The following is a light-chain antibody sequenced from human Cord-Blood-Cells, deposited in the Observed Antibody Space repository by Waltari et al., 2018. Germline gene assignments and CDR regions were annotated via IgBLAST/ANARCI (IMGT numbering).Light chain of an antibody. J-gene: IGLJ1*01. CDR1: SSDVGGYNY. Sequence: QSALTQPRSVSGSPGQSVTIPCTGTSSDVGGYNYVSWYQHHPGNAPKLMIYDVSKRPSGVPDRFSGSKSGNTASLTISGLQAEDEADYYCCSYAGSYTYVFGTGTKVTVL. V-gene: IGLV2-11*01. CDR3: CSYAGSYTYV. CDR2: DVS.